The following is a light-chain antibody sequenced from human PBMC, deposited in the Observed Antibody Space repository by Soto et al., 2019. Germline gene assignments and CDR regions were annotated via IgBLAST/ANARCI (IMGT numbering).Light chain of an antibody. CDR2: GAS. Sequence: EIVLTQSPGTLSMSKRERATHSCRASQSVSSSYLAWYQQKPGQAPRLLIYGASSRATGIPDRFSGSGSGTDFTLTISRLEPEDFAVYYCQQYGSSSWTFGQGTKVDIK. CDR3: QQYGSSSWT. J-gene: IGKJ1*01. V-gene: IGKV3-20*01. CDR1: QSVSSSY.